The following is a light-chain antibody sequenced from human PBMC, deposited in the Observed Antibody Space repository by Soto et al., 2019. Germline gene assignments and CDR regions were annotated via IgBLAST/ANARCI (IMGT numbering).Light chain of an antibody. J-gene: IGLJ1*01. Sequence: QSVLTQPASVSGSPGQSIAISCTGTSSVVGGYNFVSWYQQYPGKAPKLMIYDVTSRPSGVSNRFSGSKSGTTASLTISGLQAEDEADYYCCSYASSTSYVFGTGTKVTVL. CDR3: CSYASSTSYV. CDR2: DVT. CDR1: SSVVGGYNF. V-gene: IGLV2-14*01.